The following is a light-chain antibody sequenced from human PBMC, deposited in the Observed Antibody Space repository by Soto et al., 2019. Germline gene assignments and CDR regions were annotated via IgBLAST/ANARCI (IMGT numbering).Light chain of an antibody. J-gene: IGLJ2*01. CDR3: QYYDTSLSDVL. CDR1: SSNIGAGHH. V-gene: IGLV1-40*01. CDR2: NND. Sequence: QSVLTQPPSVSGAPGQRVTVSCTGSSSNIGAGHHVHWYQQLPGTAPKLLIYNNDNRPSGVPDRFSGSKSGTSASLAISGLQAEDEAEYYCQYYDTSLSDVLFCGGTKLTVL.